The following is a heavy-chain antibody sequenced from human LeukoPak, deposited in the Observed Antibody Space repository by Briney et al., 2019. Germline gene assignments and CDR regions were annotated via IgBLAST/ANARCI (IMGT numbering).Heavy chain of an antibody. CDR3: ARDSRITMIPPYKDAFDI. D-gene: IGHD3-22*01. J-gene: IGHJ3*02. CDR2: IYYSGST. Sequence: SETLSLTCTVSGGSISSYYWSWLRQPPGKGLEWIGYIYYSGSTNYNPSLKSRVTISVDTSKNQFSLKLSSVTAADTAVYYCARDSRITMIPPYKDAFDIWGQGTMVTVSS. CDR1: GGSISSYY. V-gene: IGHV4-59*01.